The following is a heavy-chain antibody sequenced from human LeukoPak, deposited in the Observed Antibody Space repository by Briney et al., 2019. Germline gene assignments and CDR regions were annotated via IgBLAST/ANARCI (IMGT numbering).Heavy chain of an antibody. CDR1: GGSFSGYY. J-gene: IGHJ5*02. CDR3: ARGRNWNDGWFDT. V-gene: IGHV4-34*01. CDR2: INHSGST. Sequence: PSETLSLTCAVYGGSFSGYYWSWIRQPPGKGLEWIGEINHSGSTNYNPSLKSRVTISVDTSKNQFSLKLSSVTAADTAVYYCARGRNWNDGWFDTWGQGTLVTVSS. D-gene: IGHD1-1*01.